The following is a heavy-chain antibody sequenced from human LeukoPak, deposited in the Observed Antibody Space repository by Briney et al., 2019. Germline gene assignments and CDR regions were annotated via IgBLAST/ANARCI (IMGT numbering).Heavy chain of an antibody. CDR1: GYIFTSYG. V-gene: IGHV1-18*01. D-gene: IGHD5-24*01. J-gene: IGHJ4*02. CDR3: ARLGDGYNRGYEDY. Sequence: ASVKVSCKASGYIFTSYGISWVRQAPGQGLEWMGWISAYNGNTNYAQKLQGRVTMTTDTSTSTAYMELRSLRSDDTAVYYCARLGDGYNRGYEDYWGQGTLVTVSS. CDR2: ISAYNGNT.